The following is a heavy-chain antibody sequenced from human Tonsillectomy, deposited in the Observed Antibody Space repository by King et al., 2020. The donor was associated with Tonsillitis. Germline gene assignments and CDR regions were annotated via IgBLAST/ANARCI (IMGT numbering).Heavy chain of an antibody. J-gene: IGHJ4*02. CDR1: GVSFSTYY. D-gene: IGHD6-19*01. CDR2: IYTSGST. V-gene: IGHV4-4*07. Sequence: QLQESGPGLVKPSETLSLTCTVSGVSFSTYYWSWIRQPAGKGLEWIGHIYTSGSTNYHPSLNSRVTMSADVSKNQFSLKLSSVTAADTAVYYCARVYSSGWYDYWGQGTLVTVSS. CDR3: ARVYSSGWYDY.